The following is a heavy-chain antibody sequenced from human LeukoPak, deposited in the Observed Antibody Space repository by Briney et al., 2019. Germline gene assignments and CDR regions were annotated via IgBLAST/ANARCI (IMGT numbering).Heavy chain of an antibody. Sequence: SVKVSCKASGGTFSSYAISWVRQAPGQGPEWMGGIIPIFGTANYAQKFQGRVTITTDESTSTAYMELSSLRSEDTAVYYCARDRTTAMVFPYYYYMDVWGKGTTVTVSS. D-gene: IGHD5-18*01. CDR1: GGTFSSYA. V-gene: IGHV1-69*05. CDR3: ARDRTTAMVFPYYYYMDV. J-gene: IGHJ6*03. CDR2: IIPIFGTA.